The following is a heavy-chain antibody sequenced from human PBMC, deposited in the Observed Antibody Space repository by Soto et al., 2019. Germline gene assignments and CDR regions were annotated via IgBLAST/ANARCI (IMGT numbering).Heavy chain of an antibody. Sequence: SETLSLTCTVSGGSISSYYWSWIRQPPGKGLEWIGYIYYSRSTNYNPSLKSRVTISVDTSKNQFSLKLSSVTAADTAVYYCARSPSRGPVLISYYYYMDVWGKGTTVTVSS. CDR3: ARSPSRGPVLISYYYYMDV. J-gene: IGHJ6*03. CDR2: IYYSRST. CDR1: GGSISSYY. D-gene: IGHD3-10*01. V-gene: IGHV4-59*08.